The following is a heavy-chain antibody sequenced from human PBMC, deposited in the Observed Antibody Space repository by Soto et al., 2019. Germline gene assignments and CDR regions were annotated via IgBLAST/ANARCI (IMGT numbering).Heavy chain of an antibody. Sequence: QVQLVQSGAEVKKPGASVKVSCKASGYAFSQFYIHWMRQAPGQGLEWMGWINPNSGRTKFAQNFQGWVTMTRDTSIKTVNMELSGLSSDATAVYSCARESGGTTATLDYYCFYMDVWGQGTTVTVSS. J-gene: IGHJ6*03. CDR2: INPNSGRT. D-gene: IGHD4-17*01. V-gene: IGHV1-2*04. CDR3: ARESGGTTATLDYYCFYMDV. CDR1: GYAFSQFY.